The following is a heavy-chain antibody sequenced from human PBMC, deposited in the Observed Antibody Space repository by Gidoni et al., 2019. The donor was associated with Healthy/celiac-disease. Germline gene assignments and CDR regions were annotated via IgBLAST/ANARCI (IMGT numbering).Heavy chain of an antibody. CDR2: NYYSGST. J-gene: IGHJ6*02. Sequence: QVQLQESGPGLVKPSETLSLTCTVSGGSISSYYWSWIRQPPGKGLEWIGYNYYSGSTNYNPSLKSRVTISVDTSKNQFSLKLSSVTAADTAVYYCARVKESSTSCYGMDVWGQGTTVTVSS. CDR1: GGSISSYY. CDR3: ARVKESSTSCYGMDV. D-gene: IGHD2-2*01. V-gene: IGHV4-59*01.